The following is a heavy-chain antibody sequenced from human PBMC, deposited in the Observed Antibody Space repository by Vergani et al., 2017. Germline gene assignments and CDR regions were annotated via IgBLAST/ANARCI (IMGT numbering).Heavy chain of an antibody. CDR3: ARVNTETNGHLYYYYYMDV. Sequence: QVQLQQWGGGLLKPSETLSLTCVVNGGSFTSYHWTWIRQSPGEGLEWVGDIDHTGRPDYNPSPKSRLPMSVEKSRTQLSLTLNSVTATDTAIYFCARVNTETNGHLYYYYYMDVWGQGTAVTVS. D-gene: IGHD2-8*01. CDR1: GGSFTSYH. V-gene: IGHV4-34*01. CDR2: IDHTGRP. J-gene: IGHJ6*03.